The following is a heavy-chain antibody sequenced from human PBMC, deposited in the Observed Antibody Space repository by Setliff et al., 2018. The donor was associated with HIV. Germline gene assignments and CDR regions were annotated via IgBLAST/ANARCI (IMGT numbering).Heavy chain of an antibody. CDR3: ARGGTIFGVVKDFDY. J-gene: IGHJ4*02. Sequence: ASVKVSCKASGYTLASYGISWVRQAPGQGLEWMGWISAYNGNTNYAQKLQGRVTMTTDTSTSTAYMELRSLRSDDTAVYYCARGGTIFGVVKDFDYWGQGTLVTSPQ. V-gene: IGHV1-18*01. CDR2: ISAYNGNT. D-gene: IGHD3-3*01. CDR1: GYTLASYG.